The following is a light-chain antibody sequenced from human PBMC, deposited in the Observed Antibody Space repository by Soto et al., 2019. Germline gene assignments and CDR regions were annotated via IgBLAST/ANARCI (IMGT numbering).Light chain of an antibody. J-gene: IGKJ4*01. V-gene: IGKV1-6*01. Sequence: AIQMTQSPSSLSASVGDRVTITCRASQGIRNDLGWYQQKPGKAPKLLIYAASSLQSGGPSRFSGSGSGTDFTLTISSLQAEDFATYYCQQVKSFLPLTFGGGTKVDIK. CDR3: QQVKSFLPLT. CDR2: AAS. CDR1: QGIRND.